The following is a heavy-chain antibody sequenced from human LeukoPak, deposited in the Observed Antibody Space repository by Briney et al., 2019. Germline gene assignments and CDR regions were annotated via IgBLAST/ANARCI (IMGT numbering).Heavy chain of an antibody. J-gene: IGHJ6*03. CDR2: IYPGDSDT. D-gene: IGHD3-3*01. V-gene: IGHV5-51*01. CDR3: ARSKKYYDFWSGYERMDYYYYMDV. Sequence: GESLQISCKGSGYSFTSYWIGWVRQMPGKGLEWMGIIYPGDSDTRYSPSFQGQVTISADKSISTAYLQWSSLKASDTAMYYCARSKKYYDFWSGYERMDYYYYMDVWGKGTTVTVSS. CDR1: GYSFTSYW.